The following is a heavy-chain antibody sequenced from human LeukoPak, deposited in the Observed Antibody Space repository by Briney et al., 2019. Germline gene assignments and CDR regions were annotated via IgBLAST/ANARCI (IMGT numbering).Heavy chain of an antibody. CDR1: GFTFSSYA. CDR3: AEAGRFLEWLLGDY. CDR2: ISGSGGST. Sequence: PGGSLRLSCAASGFTFSSYAMSWVRQAPGKGLEWVSAISGSGGSTYYADSVKGRFTISRDNSKNTLYLQMNSLRAEDTAVYYCAEAGRFLEWLLGDYWGQGTLVTVSS. V-gene: IGHV3-23*01. J-gene: IGHJ4*02. D-gene: IGHD3-3*01.